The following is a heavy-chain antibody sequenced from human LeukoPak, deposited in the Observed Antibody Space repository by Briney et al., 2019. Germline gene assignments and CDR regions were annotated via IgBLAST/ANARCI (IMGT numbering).Heavy chain of an antibody. CDR3: AREWAVAGTNDY. CDR2: ISSSSSYI. D-gene: IGHD6-19*01. J-gene: IGHJ4*02. Sequence: GGSLRLSCAASGFILSSYGMNWVRQAPGKGLEWVSSISSSSSYIYYADSVKGRFTISRDNAKNSLYLQMNSLRAEDTAVYYCAREWAVAGTNDYWGQGTLVTVSS. V-gene: IGHV3-21*01. CDR1: GFILSSYG.